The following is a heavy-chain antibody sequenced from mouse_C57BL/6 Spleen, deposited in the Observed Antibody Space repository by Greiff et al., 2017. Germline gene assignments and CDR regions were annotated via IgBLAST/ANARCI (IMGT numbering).Heavy chain of an antibody. V-gene: IGHV1-69*01. Sequence: QVQLQQPGAELVMPGASVKLSCKASGYTFTSSWMHWVKQRPGQGLEWIGEIDPSDSYTNYNQKFKGKSTLTVDKSSSTAYMQLSSLTSEDSAVYYCARGDGYDRRAWFAYWGQGTLVTVSA. CDR2: IDPSDSYT. J-gene: IGHJ3*01. D-gene: IGHD2-2*01. CDR1: GYTFTSSW. CDR3: ARGDGYDRRAWFAY.